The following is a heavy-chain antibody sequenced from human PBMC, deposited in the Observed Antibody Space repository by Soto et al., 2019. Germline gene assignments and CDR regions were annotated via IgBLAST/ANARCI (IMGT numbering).Heavy chain of an antibody. Sequence: GGSPRLSCAASGFTFSSYSMNWVRQAPGKGLEWVSSISSSSSYIYYADSVKGRFTISRDNAKNSLYLQMNSLRAEDTAVYYCARDGREYSGYDFLPLTGWGQGTLVTVSS. V-gene: IGHV3-21*01. CDR3: ARDGREYSGYDFLPLTG. D-gene: IGHD5-12*01. CDR2: ISSSSSYI. J-gene: IGHJ4*02. CDR1: GFTFSSYS.